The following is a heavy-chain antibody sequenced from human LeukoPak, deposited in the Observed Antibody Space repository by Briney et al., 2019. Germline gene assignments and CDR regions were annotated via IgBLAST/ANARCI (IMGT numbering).Heavy chain of an antibody. CDR2: IYSSGTT. D-gene: IGHD4-17*01. V-gene: IGHV3-66*03. Sequence: GGSLRLSCAASGFTVSSNYMSWVRQAPGKGLEWVSVIYSSGTTYYADSVKGRFAISRDNSNNTLTLQMNSLRTDDTAVYYCAKFSYGDYVHWGQEPWSPS. CDR1: GFTVSSNY. J-gene: IGHJ4*01. CDR3: AKFSYGDYVH.